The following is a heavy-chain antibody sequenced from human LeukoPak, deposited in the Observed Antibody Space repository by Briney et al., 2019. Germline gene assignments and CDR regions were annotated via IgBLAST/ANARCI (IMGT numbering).Heavy chain of an antibody. V-gene: IGHV3-21*01. CDR3: ARSLIVVVPAAPLEDWFDP. D-gene: IGHD2-2*01. Sequence: PGGSLRLSCAASGFTFSSYSMNWVRQAPGKGLEWVSSISSSSSYIYYADSVKGRFTISRDNAKNSLYLQMNSLRAEDTAVYYCARSLIVVVPAAPLEDWFDPWGQGTLVTVSS. CDR2: ISSSSSYI. CDR1: GFTFSSYS. J-gene: IGHJ5*02.